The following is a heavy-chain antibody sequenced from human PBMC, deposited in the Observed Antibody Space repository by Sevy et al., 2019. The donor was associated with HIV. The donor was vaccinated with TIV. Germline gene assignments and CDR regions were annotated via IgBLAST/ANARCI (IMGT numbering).Heavy chain of an antibody. J-gene: IGHJ4*02. CDR2: ISSSSNDI. CDR3: GSKMELLVPDY. D-gene: IGHD2-21*02. CDR1: GFIFSNYN. Sequence: PGGSLRLSCAASGFIFSNYNMKWVRQAPGKGLEWVSSISSSSNDIYYADSVKGRFTISRDNAKNSLYLQMNSLRAEDTAVYYCGSKMELLVPDYWGQGTLVTVSS. V-gene: IGHV3-21*01.